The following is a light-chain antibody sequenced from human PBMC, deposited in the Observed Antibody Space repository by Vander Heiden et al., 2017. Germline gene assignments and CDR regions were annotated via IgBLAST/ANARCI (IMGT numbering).Light chain of an antibody. CDR2: RAS. CDR3: QQYYNTPQT. J-gene: IGKJ1*01. CDR1: QSGCYSFNNENY. Sequence: DIVMTQSPDPLAVSLGERATINCKSSQSGCYSFNNENYLAWYQQKPGQPPKLVIYRASTRESGVPDRFIGSGSGTDFTLTISSLQAEDVAVYYCQQYYNTPQTFGQGTKVEI. V-gene: IGKV4-1*01.